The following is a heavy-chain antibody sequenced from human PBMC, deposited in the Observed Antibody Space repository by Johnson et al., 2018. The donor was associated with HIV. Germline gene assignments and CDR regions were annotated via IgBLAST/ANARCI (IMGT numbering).Heavy chain of an antibody. V-gene: IGHV3-30*02. D-gene: IGHD2-15*01. J-gene: IGHJ3*02. CDR3: ARDRAWGDNVVVAAYGAFDI. Sequence: QVQLVESGGGVVKPGGSLRLSCAASGFTFNNYGMHWVRQAPGKGLEWVAFIRYDRSNKNYVDSVKGRLTISRDNSKNTLYLQMNSLRPEDTALYYCARDRAWGDNVVVAAYGAFDIWGQGTMVTVSS. CDR1: GFTFNNYG. CDR2: IRYDRSNK.